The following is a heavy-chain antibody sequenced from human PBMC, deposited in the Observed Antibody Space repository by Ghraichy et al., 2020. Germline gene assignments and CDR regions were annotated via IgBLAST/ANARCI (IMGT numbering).Heavy chain of an antibody. D-gene: IGHD6-13*01. Sequence: GGSLRLSCAASGFSFSDYYMSWIRQAPGKGLEWVAYITAAGNNIYYTDSVEGRFTISRDNAKNSLYLQMNSLRVEDTAVYHCAKKLNIAAVSGGDALDIWGQGTMVTVSS. CDR1: GFSFSDYY. CDR3: AKKLNIAAVSGGDALDI. CDR2: ITAAGNNI. J-gene: IGHJ3*02. V-gene: IGHV3-11*04.